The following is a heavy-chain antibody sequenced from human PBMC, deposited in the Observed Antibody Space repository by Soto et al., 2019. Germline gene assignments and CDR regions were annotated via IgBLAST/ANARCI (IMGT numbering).Heavy chain of an antibody. D-gene: IGHD4-4*01. Sequence: SLRLSCAASGYTFSSYGRHWVRQAPGKGLEWVAVIWYDGSNKYYADSVKGRFTISRDNFKNTLYLQMDSMRAEDTAVYYCARDPYVERATIIQGFFDDWAQGTLVTVSS. CDR2: IWYDGSNK. J-gene: IGHJ4*02. CDR3: ARDPYVERATIIQGFFDD. V-gene: IGHV3-33*01. CDR1: GYTFSSYG.